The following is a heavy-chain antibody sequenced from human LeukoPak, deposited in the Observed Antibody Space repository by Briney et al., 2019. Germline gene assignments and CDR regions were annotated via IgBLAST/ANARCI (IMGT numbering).Heavy chain of an antibody. Sequence: GGSLRLSCAASGFTFSSYSMNWVRQAPGKGLEWVSSISSSSSYIYYADSVKGRFTISRDNAKNSLYLQMNSLRAEDTALYYCARGSGSLYYYYYMDVWGKGTTVTVSS. V-gene: IGHV3-21*04. CDR1: GFTFSSYS. CDR3: ARGSGSLYYYYYMDV. J-gene: IGHJ6*03. D-gene: IGHD1-26*01. CDR2: ISSSSSYI.